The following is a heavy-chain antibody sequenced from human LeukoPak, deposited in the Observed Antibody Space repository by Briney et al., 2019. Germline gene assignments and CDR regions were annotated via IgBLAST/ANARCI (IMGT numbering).Heavy chain of an antibody. J-gene: IGHJ3*02. V-gene: IGHV4-59*08. CDR3: VRVMSGSYYSFGAFDI. D-gene: IGHD1-26*01. CDR1: GGSISSYY. Sequence: PSETLSLTCTVSGGSISSYYWSWIRQPPGKGLEWIGYIYYSGSTNYNPSLKSRVTISVDTSKNQFSLKLRSVTAADTAVYYCVRVMSGSYYSFGAFDIWGQGTMVTVSS. CDR2: IYYSGST.